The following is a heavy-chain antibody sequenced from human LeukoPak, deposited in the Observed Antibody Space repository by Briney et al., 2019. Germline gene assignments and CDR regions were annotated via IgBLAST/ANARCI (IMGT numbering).Heavy chain of an antibody. CDR2: ISAYNGNT. J-gene: IGHJ6*02. CDR1: GYTFTSYG. Sequence: ASVKVSCKASGYTFTSYGISWVRQAPGQGLEWMGWISAYNGNTNYAQKLQGRVTMTTGTSTSTAYMELRSLRSDDTAVYYCARGSGYSSSWYMATVYYYYYYGMDVWGQGTTVTVSS. D-gene: IGHD6-13*01. V-gene: IGHV1-18*01. CDR3: ARGSGYSSSWYMATVYYYYYYGMDV.